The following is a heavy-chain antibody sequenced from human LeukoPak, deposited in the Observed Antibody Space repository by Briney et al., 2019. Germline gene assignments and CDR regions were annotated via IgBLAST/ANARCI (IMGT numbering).Heavy chain of an antibody. D-gene: IGHD6-13*01. J-gene: IGHJ4*02. Sequence: GGSLRLSCAASAFSFSGFSMTWVRQAPGKGPEWVSSISRGGNSIYYADSVRGRFTISRDNAKNSLYLQMNSLRAEDTAAYYCAKDLGGEAAAGTFDYWGQGTLVTVSS. CDR1: AFSFSGFS. CDR3: AKDLGGEAAAGTFDY. CDR2: ISRGGNSI. V-gene: IGHV3-48*04.